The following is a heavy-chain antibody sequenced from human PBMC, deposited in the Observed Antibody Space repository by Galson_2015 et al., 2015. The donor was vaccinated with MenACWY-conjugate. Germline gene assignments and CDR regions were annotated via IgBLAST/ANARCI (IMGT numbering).Heavy chain of an antibody. CDR1: GFTFSSYW. D-gene: IGHD3-22*01. J-gene: IGHJ4*02. CDR3: ARGSLYYYDSSGQDY. V-gene: IGHV3-74*01. Sequence: SLRLSCAASGFTFSSYWMHWVRQAPGKGLVWVSRINSDGSSTSYADSVKGRFTISRDNAKNTLYLQMNSLRAEDTAVYYCARGSLYYYDSSGQDYWGQGTLVTVSS. CDR2: INSDGSST.